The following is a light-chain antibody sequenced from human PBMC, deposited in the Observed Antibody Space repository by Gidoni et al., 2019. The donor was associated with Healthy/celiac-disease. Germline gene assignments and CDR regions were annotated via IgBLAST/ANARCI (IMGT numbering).Light chain of an antibody. Sequence: IVLTQSPGTLSLSPGERATLSCRASQRVSSSYLAWYQQKPGQAPRLRIYGASSRATGIPDRFSGSGSGTDFTLTISRLEPEDFAVYYCQQYGSSPKTFGQGTKVEIK. CDR1: QRVSSSY. CDR3: QQYGSSPKT. V-gene: IGKV3-20*01. J-gene: IGKJ1*01. CDR2: GAS.